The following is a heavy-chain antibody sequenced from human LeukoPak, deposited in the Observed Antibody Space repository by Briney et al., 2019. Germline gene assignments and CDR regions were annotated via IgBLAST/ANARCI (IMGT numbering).Heavy chain of an antibody. CDR1: GFTFNTYD. V-gene: IGHV3-13*01. CDR2: IGAVGDT. CDR3: ARASGGVLRYFDWLLPFDY. J-gene: IGHJ4*02. Sequence: GGSLRLSCAASGFTFNTYDMHWVRQASGKGLEWVSSIGAVGDTYYAGSVKGRFTISREDAKRSLYLQMNSLRAGDTAVYYCARASGGVLRYFDWLLPFDYWGQGTLVTVSS. D-gene: IGHD3-9*01.